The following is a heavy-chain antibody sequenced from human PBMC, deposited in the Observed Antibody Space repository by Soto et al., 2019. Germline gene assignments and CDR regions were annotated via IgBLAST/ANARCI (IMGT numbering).Heavy chain of an antibody. CDR1: GFTFSSYD. D-gene: IGHD4-4*01. CDR2: IGTAGDT. J-gene: IGHJ6*02. CDR3: ARGPLSSPYSNYDYYYYGMDV. V-gene: IGHV3-13*01. Sequence: GGSLRLSCAASGFTFSSYDMHWVRQATGKGLEWVSAIGTAGDTYYPGSVKGRFTISRENAKNSLYLQMNSLRAEDTAVYYCARGPLSSPYSNYDYYYYGMDVWGQGTTVTVSS.